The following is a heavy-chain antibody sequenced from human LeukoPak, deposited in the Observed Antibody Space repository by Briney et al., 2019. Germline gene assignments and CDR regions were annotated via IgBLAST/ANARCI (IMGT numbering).Heavy chain of an antibody. CDR2: ISGSGDST. D-gene: IGHD6-6*01. V-gene: IGHV3-23*01. Sequence: GGSLRLSCAASGFTFGTYAMSWVRQTPGKGLEWVSGISGSGDSTYYADSVKGRFTISRDNSKNTLYLQMNSLRVEDTAVYYCARDLSRFGSSSNYFDYWGQGTLVTVSS. CDR1: GFTFGTYA. CDR3: ARDLSRFGSSSNYFDY. J-gene: IGHJ4*02.